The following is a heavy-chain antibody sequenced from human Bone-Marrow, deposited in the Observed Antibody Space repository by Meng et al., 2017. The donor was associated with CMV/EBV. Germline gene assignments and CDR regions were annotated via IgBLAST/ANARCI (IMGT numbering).Heavy chain of an antibody. D-gene: IGHD3-3*01. CDR2: IRYDGSNK. V-gene: IGHV3-30*02. CDR1: GFTFSSYG. Sequence: GESLKISCAASGFTFSSYGMHWVRQAPGKGLEWVAFIRYDGSNKYYADSVKGRFTISRDNSKNTLYLQMNSLRAEDTAVYYCAKDLALLTIFGVGDYWGRGTLVTVSS. CDR3: AKDLALLTIFGVGDY. J-gene: IGHJ4*02.